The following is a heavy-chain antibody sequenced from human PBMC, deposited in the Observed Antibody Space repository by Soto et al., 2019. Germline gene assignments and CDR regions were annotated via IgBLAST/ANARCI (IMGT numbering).Heavy chain of an antibody. D-gene: IGHD3-22*01. Sequence: SVKVSCKASGYTFTSYGISWVRQAPGQGLEWMGWISAYNGNTNYAQKLQGRVTMTTDTSTSTAYMELRSLRSDDTAVYYCARALYYYDSSGYFRVDHWFDPWGQGTLVTVSS. CDR2: ISAYNGNT. CDR1: GYTFTSYG. CDR3: ARALYYYDSSGYFRVDHWFDP. J-gene: IGHJ5*02. V-gene: IGHV1-18*01.